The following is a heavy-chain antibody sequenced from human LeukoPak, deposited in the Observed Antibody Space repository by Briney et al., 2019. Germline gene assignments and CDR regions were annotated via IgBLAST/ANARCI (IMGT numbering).Heavy chain of an antibody. Sequence: SETLSLTCTVSGGSISTYYWGWIRQPPGKGLEWIGYIYHSGTTNYNPSLKRRVTISAHRSKNQFSLRLSSVTAADSGLYFCARHGGSLAFFDSWGQGALVTVSA. CDR1: GGSISTYY. CDR2: IYHSGTT. D-gene: IGHD2-15*01. V-gene: IGHV4-59*08. J-gene: IGHJ4*02. CDR3: ARHGGSLAFFDS.